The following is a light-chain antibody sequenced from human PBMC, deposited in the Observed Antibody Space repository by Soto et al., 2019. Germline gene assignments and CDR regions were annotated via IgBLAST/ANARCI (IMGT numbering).Light chain of an antibody. J-gene: IGKJ4*01. CDR3: QKYNNWPLT. V-gene: IGKV3-15*01. CDR2: GAS. Sequence: EIVVTQSPATLSVSPGERATLSCRASQSVYNYLAWYQQKPGQAPRLLIYGASTRATGIPARFSGSGSGTEFTLTISSLQSEDFAVYYCQKYNNWPLTFGGGTKVEI. CDR1: QSVYNY.